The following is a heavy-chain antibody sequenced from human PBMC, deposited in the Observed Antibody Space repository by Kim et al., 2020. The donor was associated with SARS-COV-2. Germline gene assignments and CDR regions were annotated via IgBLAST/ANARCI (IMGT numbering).Heavy chain of an antibody. V-gene: IGHV3-23*01. Sequence: YDADSVKGRFTISRDNSKNTLYLQMNSLRAEDTAVYYCAKYRSITARSYFDYRGQGTLVTVSS. J-gene: IGHJ4*02. CDR3: AKYRSITARSYFDY. D-gene: IGHD6-6*01.